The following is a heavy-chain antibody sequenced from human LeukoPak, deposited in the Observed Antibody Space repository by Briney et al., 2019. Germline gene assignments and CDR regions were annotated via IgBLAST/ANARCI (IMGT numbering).Heavy chain of an antibody. CDR2: ISSNGGST. CDR1: GFTFSSYA. J-gene: IGHJ4*02. Sequence: KPGGSLRLSCSASGFTFSSYAMHWVRQAPGKGLEYVSAISSNGGSTYYADSVKGRFTISRDNSKNTLYLQMNSLRAEDTAVYYCAKISSSIAVAAGNGFDYWGQGTLVTVSS. V-gene: IGHV3-64*04. D-gene: IGHD6-19*01. CDR3: AKISSSIAVAAGNGFDY.